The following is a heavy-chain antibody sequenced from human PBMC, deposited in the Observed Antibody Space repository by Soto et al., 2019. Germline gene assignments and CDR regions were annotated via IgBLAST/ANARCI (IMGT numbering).Heavy chain of an antibody. Sequence: QVQLVQSGAEVKKPGSSVKVSCKASGGTFSSYAISWVRQAPGQRLEWMGGIIPIFGTANYAQKFQGRVTITADESTSTAYMELSSLRSEDTAVYYCARRGVVIAARPYYYGMDVWGQGTTVTVSS. D-gene: IGHD6-6*01. V-gene: IGHV1-69*01. CDR1: GGTFSSYA. J-gene: IGHJ6*02. CDR2: IIPIFGTA. CDR3: ARRGVVIAARPYYYGMDV.